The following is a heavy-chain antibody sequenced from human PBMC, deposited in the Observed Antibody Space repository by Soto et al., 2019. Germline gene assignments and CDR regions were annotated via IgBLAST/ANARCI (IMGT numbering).Heavy chain of an antibody. V-gene: IGHV3-30*04. J-gene: IGHJ4*02. CDR2: ISYEGRNK. Sequence: QVQLVESGGGVVQPGRSLRLSCAASGFTFSSYAMHWVRQAPGKGLEWVAVISYEGRNKYYADSVKGRFTISRDNCKNTLYLQMNSLRAEDTAVYYCAREVEGLDYWGQRTLVTVCS. CDR1: GFTFSSYA. CDR3: AREVEGLDY. D-gene: IGHD2-15*01.